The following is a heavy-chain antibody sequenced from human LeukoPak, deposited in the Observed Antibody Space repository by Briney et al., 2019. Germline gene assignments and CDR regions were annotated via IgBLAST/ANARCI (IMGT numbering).Heavy chain of an antibody. CDR3: ARTVVVPAAMRSYYYYYGMDV. J-gene: IGHJ6*02. D-gene: IGHD2-2*01. V-gene: IGHV4-31*03. Sequence: SQTLSLTCTVSGGSISSGGYYWSWIRQHPGKGLEWIGYIYYSGSTYYNPSLKSRVTMSVDTSKNQFSLKLSSVTAADTAVYYCARTVVVPAAMRSYYYYYGMDVRGQGTTVTVSS. CDR1: GGSISSGGYY. CDR2: IYYSGST.